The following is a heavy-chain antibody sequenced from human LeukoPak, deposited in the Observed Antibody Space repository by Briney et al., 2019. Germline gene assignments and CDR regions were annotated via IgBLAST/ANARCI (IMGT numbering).Heavy chain of an antibody. CDR3: ARDGVGGVDY. Sequence: SETLSLTCTVSGGSISSYYWSWIRQPPGKGLEWIGYIYYSGSTYYNPSLKSRVTISVDTSKDQFSLKLSSVTAADTAVYYCARDGVGGVDYWGQGTLVTVSS. CDR2: IYYSGST. D-gene: IGHD1-26*01. V-gene: IGHV4-59*12. J-gene: IGHJ4*02. CDR1: GGSISSYY.